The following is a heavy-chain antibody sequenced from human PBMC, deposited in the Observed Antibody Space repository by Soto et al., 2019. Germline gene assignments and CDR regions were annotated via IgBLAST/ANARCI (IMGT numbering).Heavy chain of an antibody. J-gene: IGHJ4*02. D-gene: IGHD5-18*01. CDR2: IKQDGSKK. Sequence: PGGSLRLSCAASGFTFSSYAMSWVRQAPGKGLEWVSNIKQDGSKKYYVDSVKGRFTISRDNAKNSLYLQMNSLRAGDTAVYYCARVPESRGYSYTRTYYFGYWGQGTLVTVSS. V-gene: IGHV3-7*03. CDR1: GFTFSSYA. CDR3: ARVPESRGYSYTRTYYFGY.